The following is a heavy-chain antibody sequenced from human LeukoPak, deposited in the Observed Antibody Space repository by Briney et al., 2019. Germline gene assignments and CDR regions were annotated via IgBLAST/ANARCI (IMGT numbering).Heavy chain of an antibody. CDR2: ISSSGTII. CDR1: AFTISASG. CDR3: ARDSRSHCSSTACYGPYFDY. J-gene: IGHJ4*02. Sequence: PGGSLRLSCAASAFTISASGMSWVRQTSGKGLEWISYISSSGTIIYYADSVKGRFTISRDSAENSLFLQMNSLRAEDTAVYYCARDSRSHCSSTACYGPYFDYWGQGTLVTVSS. V-gene: IGHV3-48*01. D-gene: IGHD2-2*01.